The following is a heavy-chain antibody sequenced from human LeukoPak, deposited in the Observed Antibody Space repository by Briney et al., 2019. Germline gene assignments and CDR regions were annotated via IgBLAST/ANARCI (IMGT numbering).Heavy chain of an antibody. CDR3: VRGALYDSSGYYWFDP. CDR1: GFTFSTYT. V-gene: IGHV3-21*01. Sequence: GGSLRLSCEASGFTFSTYTMNWVREAPGKGLEWVSSISRGSSYIDYADSVKGRFTISRDNAKNSVYLQMKSLRAEDTAVYYCVRGALYDSSGYYWFDPWGQGTLVTVSS. J-gene: IGHJ5*02. D-gene: IGHD3-22*01. CDR2: ISRGSSYI.